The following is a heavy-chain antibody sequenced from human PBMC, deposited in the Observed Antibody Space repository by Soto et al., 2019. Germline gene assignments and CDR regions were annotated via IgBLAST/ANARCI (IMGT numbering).Heavy chain of an antibody. J-gene: IGHJ6*02. CDR3: ARHLAPERYFDWLSKGMDV. CDR2: IDPSDSYT. Sequence: GESLKISCKGSGYSFTSYWISWVRQMPGKGLEWMGRIDPSDSYTTYSPSFQGHVTISADKSISTAYLQWSSLKASDTAMYYCARHLAPERYFDWLSKGMDVWGQGTTVTVSS. D-gene: IGHD3-9*01. CDR1: GYSFTSYW. V-gene: IGHV5-10-1*01.